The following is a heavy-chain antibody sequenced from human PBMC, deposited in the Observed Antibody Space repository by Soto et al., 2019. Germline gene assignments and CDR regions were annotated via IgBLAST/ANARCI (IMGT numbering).Heavy chain of an antibody. CDR3: ARDPKGIAVAGRFDP. CDR2: INPNSGGT. CDR1: VYTFTSYG. V-gene: IGHV1-2*02. D-gene: IGHD6-19*01. Sequence: ASVKVSCKASVYTFTSYGIICVRQAPGQGLEWMGWINPNSGGTNYAQNFQGRVTMTRDTSISTAYMELSRLRSDDTAVYYCARDPKGIAVAGRFDPWGQGTLVTVSS. J-gene: IGHJ5*02.